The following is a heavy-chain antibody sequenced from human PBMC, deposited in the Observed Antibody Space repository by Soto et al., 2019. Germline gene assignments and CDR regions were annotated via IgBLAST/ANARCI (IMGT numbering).Heavy chain of an antibody. CDR2: IKNKANSYTT. D-gene: IGHD6-19*01. CDR3: TXVRLXSSRSSDY. J-gene: IGHJ4*02. V-gene: IGHV3-72*01. Sequence: EVQLVXSGGGLVQPEGSLRLSCAASGFTFSDHYMDWVRQAPGKGLEWVGRIKNKANSYTTEYAAPVKGXXXXXXXXSXXXXXXXXXXXXXXXXAXYYCTXVRLXSSRSSDYWGQGILVTVXX. CDR1: GFTFSDHY.